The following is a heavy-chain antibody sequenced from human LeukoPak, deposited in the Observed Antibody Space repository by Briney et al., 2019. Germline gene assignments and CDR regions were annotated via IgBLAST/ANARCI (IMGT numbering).Heavy chain of an antibody. CDR1: GYTFTNYA. V-gene: IGHV1-18*01. CDR2: ISAYNGNT. D-gene: IGHD1-7*01. Sequence: ASVKVSCKASGYTFTNYAMNWVRQAPGQGLEWMGWISAYNGNTELAQKFQGRVTLATDASTRTAYVELRSLTSDDTAVYFCARGGSTSSRGDDAFDIWGQGTMVTVSS. J-gene: IGHJ3*02. CDR3: ARGGSTSSRGDDAFDI.